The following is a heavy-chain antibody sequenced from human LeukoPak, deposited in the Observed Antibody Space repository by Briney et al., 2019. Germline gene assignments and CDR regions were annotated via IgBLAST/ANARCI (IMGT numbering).Heavy chain of an antibody. CDR3: ARATRGDSSGYYAFEI. D-gene: IGHD3-22*01. Sequence: SVKVSCKASGGTFSSYAISWVRQAPGQGLEWMGGIIPIFGTANCAQKFQGRVTITADESTRADYMELGSLRSEDTAVYYWARATRGDSSGYYAFEIWGQGTMVTVSS. CDR2: IIPIFGTA. J-gene: IGHJ3*02. V-gene: IGHV1-69*13. CDR1: GGTFSSYA.